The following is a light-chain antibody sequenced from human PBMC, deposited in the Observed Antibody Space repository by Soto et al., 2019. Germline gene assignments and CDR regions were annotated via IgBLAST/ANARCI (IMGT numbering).Light chain of an antibody. CDR2: TND. V-gene: IGLV1-44*01. Sequence: QSVLTQPPSASGTPGQRVTISCSGSSFNIGRNPVNWHQQFPGTAPKLLIYTNDQRPSGVPDRFSGSKSGTSASLAISGLQSEDEADYYCAAWDDSLNGWVFGGGTKVTVL. CDR3: AAWDDSLNGWV. CDR1: SFNIGRNP. J-gene: IGLJ3*02.